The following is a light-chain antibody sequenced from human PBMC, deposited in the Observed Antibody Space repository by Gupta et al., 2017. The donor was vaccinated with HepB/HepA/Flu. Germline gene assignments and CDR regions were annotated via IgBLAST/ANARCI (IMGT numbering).Light chain of an antibody. Sequence: RTQSPYKLYASVGDRVPITCQASQDISNYLNWYQQKPGKAPKLLIYDASNLETGVPSRFSGSGSGTDFTVTISSLQPEDIATYYCQQYDNLPFTFGPGTKVDIK. J-gene: IGKJ3*01. CDR2: DAS. CDR1: QDISNY. V-gene: IGKV1-33*01. CDR3: QQYDNLPFT.